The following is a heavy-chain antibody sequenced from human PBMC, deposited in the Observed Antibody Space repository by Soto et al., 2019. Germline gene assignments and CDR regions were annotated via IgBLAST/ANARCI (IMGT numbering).Heavy chain of an antibody. Sequence: TLSLTCTVSVGSSSSADYYWSWIRHPPGKGLYWIGYIYYSGSTYYNPSLKSRVTISVDTSKNQFSLKLSSVTAADTAVYYCARGRNGAGGDYFDYWGQGTLVTVSS. J-gene: IGHJ4*02. D-gene: IGHD1-1*01. CDR1: VGSSSSADYY. CDR3: ARGRNGAGGDYFDY. CDR2: IYYSGST. V-gene: IGHV4-30-4*01.